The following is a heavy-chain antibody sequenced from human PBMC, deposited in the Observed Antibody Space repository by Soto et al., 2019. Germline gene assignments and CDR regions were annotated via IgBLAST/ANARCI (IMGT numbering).Heavy chain of an antibody. D-gene: IGHD6-19*01. CDR2: FYWDDDK. V-gene: IGHV2-5*02. Sequence: QITLKESGPTLVKPTQTLTLTCTFSGFSLSTNEVGVAWIRQPPGKALEWLALFYWDDDKRYSPSLKNRLTITKDTSTNQVVLTMTNMDPVDTATYYCAHTFSSGTFDYWGQGTLVTVSS. CDR3: AHTFSSGTFDY. J-gene: IGHJ4*01. CDR1: GFSLSTNEVG.